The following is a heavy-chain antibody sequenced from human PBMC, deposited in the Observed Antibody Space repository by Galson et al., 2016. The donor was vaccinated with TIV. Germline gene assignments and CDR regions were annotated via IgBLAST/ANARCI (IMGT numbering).Heavy chain of an antibody. CDR1: GYTFTSYG. V-gene: IGHV1-18*01. J-gene: IGHJ4*02. Sequence: SVKVSCKASGYTFTSYGISWVRQAPGQGLEWMGWISTYNGNTNYVQKLQGRVTMTTDTSTSTAYMELRSLRSDATAVYYCARDNRWDASSGYRSPFDYWGQGTLVTVSS. D-gene: IGHD3-22*01. CDR3: ARDNRWDASSGYRSPFDY. CDR2: ISTYNGNT.